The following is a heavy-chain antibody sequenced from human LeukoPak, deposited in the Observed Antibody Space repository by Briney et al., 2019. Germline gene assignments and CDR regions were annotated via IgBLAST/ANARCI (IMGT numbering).Heavy chain of an antibody. CDR1: GGSFSGYY. J-gene: IGHJ4*02. CDR3: ARSRLYDFWSSYPYY. V-gene: IGHV4-34*01. D-gene: IGHD3-3*01. CDR2: INHRGSS. Sequence: SETLSLTCAVNGGSFSGYYWAWIRQPPWKGLEWMGQINHRGSSNYNPSLKSRVTISVDTSKNYFSLNMSSVTAADTAVYFCARSRLYDFWSSYPYYWGQGTLVTVSS.